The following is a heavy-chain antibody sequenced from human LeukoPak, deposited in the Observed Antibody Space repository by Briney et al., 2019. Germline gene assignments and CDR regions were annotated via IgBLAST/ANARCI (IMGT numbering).Heavy chain of an antibody. J-gene: IGHJ3*02. Sequence: SETLSLTCSVSGGSISGYYWSWIRQSAGKGLEWIGRIYATGHTKYNPSLQSRVTMAIDRSKNQFSLTVNSVTAADTAVYYCAREGQRLWAFDIWGQGTMVIV. CDR1: GGSISGYY. V-gene: IGHV4-4*07. CDR3: AREGQRLWAFDI. CDR2: IYATGHT. D-gene: IGHD6-25*01.